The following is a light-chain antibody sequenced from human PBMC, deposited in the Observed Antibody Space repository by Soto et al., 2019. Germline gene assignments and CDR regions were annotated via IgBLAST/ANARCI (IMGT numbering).Light chain of an antibody. J-gene: IGKJ2*01. CDR1: QSISNW. Sequence: DIQMTQSPSTLSASVGDRVTITCRASQSISNWLAWYQQKPGKAPKLQIYKASSLESGVPSRFSGSGSGTEFTLTISSLQPDDFATYFCQQYSSYPYTFGQGTKLEIK. CDR2: KAS. CDR3: QQYSSYPYT. V-gene: IGKV1-5*03.